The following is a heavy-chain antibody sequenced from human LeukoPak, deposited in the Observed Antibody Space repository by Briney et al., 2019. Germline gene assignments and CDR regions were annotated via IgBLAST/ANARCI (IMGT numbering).Heavy chain of an antibody. J-gene: IGHJ5*02. CDR2: INHSGST. CDR1: GGSFSGYY. Sequence: SETLSLTCAVYGGSFSGYYWSWIRQPPGKGLEWIGEINHSGSTNYNPSLKSRVTISVDTSKNQFSLKLNYVTAADTAVYYCAKGGPEASAGLTWFDPWGQGTRVTVSS. V-gene: IGHV4-34*01. CDR3: AKGGPEASAGLTWFDP. D-gene: IGHD1-14*01.